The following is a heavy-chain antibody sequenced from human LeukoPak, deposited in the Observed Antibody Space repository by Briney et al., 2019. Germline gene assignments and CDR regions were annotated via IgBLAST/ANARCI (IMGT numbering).Heavy chain of an antibody. D-gene: IGHD3-22*01. V-gene: IGHV3-30*18. CDR3: AKDGYGYYDSSGYPDY. J-gene: IGHJ4*02. CDR2: ISYDGSNK. CDR1: GFTFSSYG. Sequence: GRSLRLSCAASGFTFSSYGMHWVRQAPGKGLEWVAVISYDGSNKYYADSVKGRFTISRDNSKNTLYLQMNSLRAEDTAVYYCAKDGYGYYDSSGYPDYWGQGTLVAVSS.